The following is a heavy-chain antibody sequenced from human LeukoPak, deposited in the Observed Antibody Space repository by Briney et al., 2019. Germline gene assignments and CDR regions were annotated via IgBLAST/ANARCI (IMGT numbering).Heavy chain of an antibody. Sequence: GGSLRLSCAASGFTSSSYAMHWVRQAPGKGLEYVSAISSNGGSTYYANSVKGRFTISRDNSKNTLYLQMGSLRAEGMAVYYCAREQECGGDCYYFDYWGQGTLVTVSS. J-gene: IGHJ4*02. V-gene: IGHV3-64*01. CDR2: ISSNGGST. D-gene: IGHD2-21*02. CDR3: AREQECGGDCYYFDY. CDR1: GFTSSSYA.